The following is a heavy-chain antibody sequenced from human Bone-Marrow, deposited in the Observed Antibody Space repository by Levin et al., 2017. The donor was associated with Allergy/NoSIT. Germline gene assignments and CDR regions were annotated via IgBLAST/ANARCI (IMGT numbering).Heavy chain of an antibody. CDR1: GFTFGDYA. Sequence: GESLKISCTASGFTFGDYAMSWFRQAPGKGLEWVGFIRSKAYGGTTEYAASVKGRFTISRDDSKSIAYLQMNSLKTEDTAVYYCTRVHYYGSGSYEPWFDYWGQGTLVTVSS. J-gene: IGHJ4*02. CDR3: TRVHYYGSGSYEPWFDY. D-gene: IGHD3-10*01. CDR2: IRSKAYGGTT. V-gene: IGHV3-49*03.